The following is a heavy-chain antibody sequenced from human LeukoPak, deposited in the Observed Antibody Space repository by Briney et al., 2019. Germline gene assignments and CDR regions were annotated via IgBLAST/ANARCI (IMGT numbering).Heavy chain of an antibody. Sequence: SETLSLTCTVPGGSISSGSYYWSWIRQPAGKGLEWIGRIYTSGSTNYNPSLKSRVTISVDTSKNQFSLKLSSVTAADTAVYYCARDTSWVYDSSDAFDIWGQGTMVTVSS. CDR2: IYTSGST. CDR3: ARDTSWVYDSSDAFDI. J-gene: IGHJ3*02. D-gene: IGHD3-22*01. CDR1: GGSISSGSYY. V-gene: IGHV4-61*02.